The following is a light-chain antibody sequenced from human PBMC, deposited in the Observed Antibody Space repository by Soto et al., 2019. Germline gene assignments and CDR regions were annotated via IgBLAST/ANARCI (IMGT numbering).Light chain of an antibody. J-gene: IGLJ1*01. CDR1: GSNIGAGYD. Sequence: QSVLTQPASVSGAPGQRVTISCTGSGSNIGAGYDVHWYQQLPGTAPKLLIYGNSNRPSGVPDRFSGSKSGTSASLAITGLKAEDEADYYCQSYDSSLRVFGTGTKVTVL. CDR2: GNS. V-gene: IGLV1-40*01. CDR3: QSYDSSLRV.